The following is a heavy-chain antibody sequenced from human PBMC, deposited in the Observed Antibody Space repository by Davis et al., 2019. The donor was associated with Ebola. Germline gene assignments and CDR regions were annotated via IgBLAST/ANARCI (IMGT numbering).Heavy chain of an antibody. V-gene: IGHV4-4*07. CDR1: GGSISSYY. D-gene: IGHD3-22*01. Sequence: PSETLSLTCTVSGGSISSYYWSWIRQPAGKGLEWIGRIYTSGSTNYNPSLKSRVTMSVDTSKNQFSLKLSSVTAADTAVYYCARARYRGYYDSSGYYYLDYWGQGTLVTVSS. J-gene: IGHJ4*02. CDR3: ARARYRGYYDSSGYYYLDY. CDR2: IYTSGST.